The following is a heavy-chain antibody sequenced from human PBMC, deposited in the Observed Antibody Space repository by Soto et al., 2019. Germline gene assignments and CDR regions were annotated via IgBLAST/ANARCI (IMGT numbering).Heavy chain of an antibody. CDR1: GFTFSSYG. CDR3: ARDLVRGVNLLDY. V-gene: IGHV3-33*01. CDR2: IWYDGSNK. Sequence: QVQLVESGGGVVQPGRSLRLSCAASGFTFSSYGMHWVRQAPGKGLEWVAVIWYDGSNKYYADSVKGRFTISRDNSKNTLYLQMNSLRPEDTAVYYCARDLVRGVNLLDYWGQGTLVTVSS. J-gene: IGHJ4*02. D-gene: IGHD3-10*01.